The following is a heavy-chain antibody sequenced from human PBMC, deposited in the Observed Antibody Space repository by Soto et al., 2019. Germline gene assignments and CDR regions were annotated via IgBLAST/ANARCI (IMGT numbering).Heavy chain of an antibody. Sequence: GGSLRLSCAASEFTFSSYIMNWVRQAPGKGLEWVSYISGSSYTIYYADSVKGRFTISRDNAKNSLYLQMNSLRDGDTAVYYCVRFLEWLSAFDIWGKETMVTVSS. CDR2: ISGSSYTI. J-gene: IGHJ3*02. CDR1: EFTFSSYI. CDR3: VRFLEWLSAFDI. V-gene: IGHV3-48*02. D-gene: IGHD3-3*01.